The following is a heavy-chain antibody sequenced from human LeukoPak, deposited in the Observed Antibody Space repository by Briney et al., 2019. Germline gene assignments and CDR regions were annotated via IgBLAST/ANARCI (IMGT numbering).Heavy chain of an antibody. Sequence: GGSLRLSCTASGFTFGDYSMGWVRQAPGKGLEWVGFIRSKTYGGTTEYAASVKGRFTISRDDSKSIAYLQMNSLKTEDTAVYYCAKRGYSYGYLDYWGQGTLVTVSS. CDR3: AKRGYSYGYLDY. J-gene: IGHJ4*02. V-gene: IGHV3-49*04. CDR1: GFTFGDYS. CDR2: IRSKTYGGTT. D-gene: IGHD5-18*01.